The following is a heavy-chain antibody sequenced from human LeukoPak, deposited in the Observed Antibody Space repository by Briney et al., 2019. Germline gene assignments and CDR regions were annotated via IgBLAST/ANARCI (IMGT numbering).Heavy chain of an antibody. Sequence: GGSLILSCAASGFPFSSYSMNWLRQAPGKGLEWVSYISSSSSYKYYADSVKGRFTVSRDNAKNSLYLQMNSLRAEDTAVYYCARASHGHYDSSGYYPYPYYYYYGMDVWGQGTTVTVSS. J-gene: IGHJ6*01. D-gene: IGHD3-22*01. CDR2: ISSSSSYK. CDR1: GFPFSSYS. V-gene: IGHV3-21*01. CDR3: ARASHGHYDSSGYYPYPYYYYYGMDV.